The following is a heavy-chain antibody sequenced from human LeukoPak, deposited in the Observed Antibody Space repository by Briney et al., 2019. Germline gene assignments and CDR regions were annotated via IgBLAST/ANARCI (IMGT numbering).Heavy chain of an antibody. CDR1: GYTFTSYG. V-gene: IGHV1-18*01. CDR3: ARDLWYYDSSGYFGY. J-gene: IGHJ4*02. CDR2: ISAYNGNT. D-gene: IGHD3-22*01. Sequence: ASVKVSGKASGYTFTSYGISWVRQAPGQGLEWMGWISAYNGNTNYAQKLQGRVTMTTDTSTSTAYMELRSLRSDDTAVYYCARDLWYYDSSGYFGYWGQGTLVTVSS.